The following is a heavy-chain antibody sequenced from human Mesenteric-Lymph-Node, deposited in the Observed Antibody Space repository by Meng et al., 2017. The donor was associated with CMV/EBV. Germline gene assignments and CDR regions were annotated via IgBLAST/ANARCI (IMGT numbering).Heavy chain of an antibody. Sequence: GESLKISCAVSGFTFRSYWMSWVRQAPGKGLEWVANIKEDGSEKYYVDSVKGRFTISRDDAKNSLYLQMNSLRAEDTAVYYCARGASDYHGMDVWGQGTTVTVSS. CDR2: IKEDGSEK. CDR3: ARGASDYHGMDV. V-gene: IGHV3-7*04. CDR1: GFTFRSYW. D-gene: IGHD2-2*01. J-gene: IGHJ6*02.